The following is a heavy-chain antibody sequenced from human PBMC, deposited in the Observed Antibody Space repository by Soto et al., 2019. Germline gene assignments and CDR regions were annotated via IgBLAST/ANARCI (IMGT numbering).Heavy chain of an antibody. D-gene: IGHD6-19*01. CDR3: AVHSSGWQQTVDY. CDR1: GYSXTSDW. Sequence: GGSLKISCKGSGYSXTSDWIGWVRQMPGKGLEWMGIIYPGDSDTRYSPSFQGQVTISADKSISTAYLQWSSLKASDSAMYYCAVHSSGWQQTVDYWGQGTLVTVSS. J-gene: IGHJ4*02. V-gene: IGHV5-51*01. CDR2: IYPGDSDT.